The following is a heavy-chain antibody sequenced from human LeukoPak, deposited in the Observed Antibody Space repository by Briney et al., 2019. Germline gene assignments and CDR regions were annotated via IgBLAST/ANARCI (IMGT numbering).Heavy chain of an antibody. V-gene: IGHV3-48*04. CDR2: ISSSGSTI. CDR3: ARDPRTVRI. D-gene: IGHD1-1*01. CDR1: GFTFSRYW. Sequence: GGSLRLSCAASGFTFSRYWMSWVRQAPGKGLEWVSYISSSGSTIYYADSVKGRFTISRDNAENSLYLQMNSLRVEDTAVYYCARDPRTVRIWGQGTLVTVSS. J-gene: IGHJ4*02.